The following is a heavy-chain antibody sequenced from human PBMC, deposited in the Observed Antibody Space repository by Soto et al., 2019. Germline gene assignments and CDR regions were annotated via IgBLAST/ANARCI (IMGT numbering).Heavy chain of an antibody. CDR3: ASRTRGYYFDY. CDR1: GXTFSSYA. Sequence: GGSLRLSCAASGXTFSSYAMHWVRQAPGKGLEYVSAISSNGGSTYYANSVKGRFTISRDNSKNTLYLQMGSLRAEDMAVYYCASRTRGYYFDYWGQGTLVTVSS. J-gene: IGHJ4*02. CDR2: ISSNGGST. V-gene: IGHV3-64*01. D-gene: IGHD5-12*01.